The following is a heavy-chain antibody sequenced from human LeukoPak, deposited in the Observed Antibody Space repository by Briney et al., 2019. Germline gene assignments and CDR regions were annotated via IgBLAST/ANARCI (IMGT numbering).Heavy chain of an antibody. CDR3: AKRVGPTGQRDPLFDY. J-gene: IGHJ4*02. V-gene: IGHV3-23*01. D-gene: IGHD1-26*01. Sequence: GGSLRLSYAASGFSFSSYAMSWGRQAPGKGLGWVAHISGSGGNTYYADSVKGRFTISRDNSKNTLNLQMNSLRAEDTAVYYCAKRVGPTGQRDPLFDYWGQGTLVIVSS. CDR2: ISGSGGNT. CDR1: GFSFSSYA.